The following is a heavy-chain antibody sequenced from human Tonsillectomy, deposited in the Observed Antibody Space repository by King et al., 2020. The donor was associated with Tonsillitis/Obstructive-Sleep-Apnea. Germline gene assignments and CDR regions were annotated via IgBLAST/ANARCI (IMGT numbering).Heavy chain of an antibody. CDR3: AKDNRYDFWSDSHFDY. D-gene: IGHD3-3*01. Sequence: QLVQSGGGLVQSGRSLRLSCAASGFIFDDYAMHWVRQAPGKGLEGVSGISWNSCSIGYEDSVKGRFTISRDNAKNSLYLQMNSLRAEDTAFYYCAKDNRYDFWSDSHFDYWGQGTLVTVSS. V-gene: IGHV3-9*01. CDR2: ISWNSCSI. J-gene: IGHJ4*02. CDR1: GFIFDDYA.